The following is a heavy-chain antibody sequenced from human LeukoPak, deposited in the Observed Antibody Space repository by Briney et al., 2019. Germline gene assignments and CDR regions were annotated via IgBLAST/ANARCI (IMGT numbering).Heavy chain of an antibody. CDR3: ARGWYQLLGFYYYYYVDV. Sequence: ASVKVSCKASGYTFTSYGISWVRQAPGQGLEWMGWISAHNGNTNYAQKLQGRVTMTTDTSTSTAYMEMRSLRADDTAVYYCARGWYQLLGFYYYYYVDVWGKGTTVTVSS. J-gene: IGHJ6*03. CDR2: ISAHNGNT. V-gene: IGHV1-18*01. D-gene: IGHD2-2*01. CDR1: GYTFTSYG.